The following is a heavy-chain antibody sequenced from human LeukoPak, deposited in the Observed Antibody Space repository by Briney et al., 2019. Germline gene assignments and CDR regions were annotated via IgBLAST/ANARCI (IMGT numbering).Heavy chain of an antibody. CDR3: ARPRDYYDSSGPGYYFDY. CDR2: IIPIFGTA. CDR1: GGTFSSYA. V-gene: IGHV1-69*13. J-gene: IGHJ4*02. Sequence: SVKVSCKASGGTFSSYAISWVRQAPGQGLEWMGGIIPIFGTANYAQKFQGRVTITADESTSTAYMELSSLRSEDTAVYYCARPRDYYDSSGPGYYFDYWGQGTLVTVSS. D-gene: IGHD3-22*01.